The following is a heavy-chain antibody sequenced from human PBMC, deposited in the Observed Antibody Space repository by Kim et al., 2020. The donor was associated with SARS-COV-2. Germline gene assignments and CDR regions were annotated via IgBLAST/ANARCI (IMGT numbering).Heavy chain of an antibody. Sequence: WGSLRLSCAASGFTFGNSDMTWVRQAPGKGLEWVSVITFTGTNTYYADSVKGRFTISRDNFRNTLYLQMDNLGADDTAVYYCAKGGRSSSWYYNYLEYWGRGPLVTVSS. J-gene: IGHJ4*02. V-gene: IGHV3-23*01. CDR1: GFTFGNSD. D-gene: IGHD6-13*01. CDR2: ITFTGTNT. CDR3: AKGGRSSSWYYNYLEY.